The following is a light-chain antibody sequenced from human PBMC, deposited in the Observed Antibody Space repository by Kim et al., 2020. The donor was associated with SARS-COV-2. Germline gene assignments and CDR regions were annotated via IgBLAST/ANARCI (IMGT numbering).Light chain of an antibody. J-gene: IGKJ1*01. V-gene: IGKV1-12*01. CDR1: QDISNW. CDR3: KNANSVPPWA. Sequence: DIQTIQSPASVSASIGDRVTVTCRASQDISNWLAWYQQSAGRPPKLLLYAASSLLSGVPSRFSASGSGTYFTLTITGLQPEDFATYYCKNANSVPPWAFGQGTKVDIK. CDR2: AAS.